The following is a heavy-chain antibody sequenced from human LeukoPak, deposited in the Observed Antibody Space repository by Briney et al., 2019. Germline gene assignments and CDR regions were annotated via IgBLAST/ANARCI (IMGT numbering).Heavy chain of an antibody. D-gene: IGHD3-3*01. J-gene: IGHJ4*02. CDR2: IKSKTDGGTT. CDR1: GFTFSNAW. CDR3: TTDPTKPPDFWSGYSSFDY. V-gene: IGHV3-15*01. Sequence: GGSLRLSCAASGFTFSNAWMSWVRQAPGKGLEWDGRIKSKTDGGTTDYAAPVKGRFTISRDDSKNTLYLQMNSLKTEDTAVYYCTTDPTKPPDFWSGYSSFDYWGQGTLVTVSS.